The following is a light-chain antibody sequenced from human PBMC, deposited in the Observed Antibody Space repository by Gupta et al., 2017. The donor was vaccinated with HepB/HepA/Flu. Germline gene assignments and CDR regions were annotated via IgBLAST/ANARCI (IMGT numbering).Light chain of an antibody. CDR1: SLRSYY. V-gene: IGLV3-19*01. CDR3: NSRDSRGNHWV. Sequence: SSELSQDPAVSVALGQTVRITCQGDSLRSYYASWYQQKPGQAPVRVIDGKNNRPSGIPDRFSGYSAANKASCKITGAQAEDEADDYCNSRDSRGNHWVFGGGTKMTVL. J-gene: IGLJ2*01. CDR2: GKN.